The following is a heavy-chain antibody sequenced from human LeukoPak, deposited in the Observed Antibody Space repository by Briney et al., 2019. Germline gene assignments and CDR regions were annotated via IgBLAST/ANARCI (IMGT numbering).Heavy chain of an antibody. J-gene: IGHJ4*02. CDR1: GGSISSYY. V-gene: IGHV4-59*12. CDR3: ARLRRITMVRGVRPETFDY. D-gene: IGHD3-10*01. CDR2: LYDSGST. Sequence: SETLSLTCTVSGGSISSYYWSWIRQPPGKGLEWIGYLYDSGSTNYNPSLKSRVTISVDTSKNQFSLRLSSVTAADTAVYYCARLRRITMVRGVRPETFDYWGQGTLVTVSS.